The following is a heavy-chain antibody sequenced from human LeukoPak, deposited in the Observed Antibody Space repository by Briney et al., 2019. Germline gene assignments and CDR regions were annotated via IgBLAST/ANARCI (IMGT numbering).Heavy chain of an antibody. V-gene: IGHV4-39*01. Sequence: PSETLSLTCTVSGGSISSSSYYWGWIRRPPGKGLEWIGSIYYSGSTYYNPSLKSRVTISVDTSKNQFSLKLSSVTAADTAVYYCARQSGMKATYYFDYWGQGTLVTVSS. CDR1: GGSISSSSYY. D-gene: IGHD6-13*01. CDR3: ARQSGMKATYYFDY. J-gene: IGHJ4*02. CDR2: IYYSGST.